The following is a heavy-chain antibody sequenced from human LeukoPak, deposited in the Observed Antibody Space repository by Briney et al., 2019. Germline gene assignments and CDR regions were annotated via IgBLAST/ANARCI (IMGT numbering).Heavy chain of an antibody. J-gene: IGHJ4*02. CDR3: AKILFPYYYDSSGYYFDY. D-gene: IGHD3-22*01. CDR1: GFTFSDYY. V-gene: IGHV3-11*01. Sequence: GGSLRLSCAASGFTFSDYYMSWIRQAPGKGLEWISYIRSSGNNKYYADSVKGRFTISRDNAKNLLHLEMNSLRVEDTAVYYCAKILFPYYYDSSGYYFDYWGQGTLVTVSS. CDR2: IRSSGNNK.